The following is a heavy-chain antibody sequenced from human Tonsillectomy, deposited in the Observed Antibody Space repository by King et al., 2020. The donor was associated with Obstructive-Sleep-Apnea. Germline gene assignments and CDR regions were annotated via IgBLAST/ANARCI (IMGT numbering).Heavy chain of an antibody. J-gene: IGHJ4*02. CDR1: GGSINNYY. Sequence: VQLQESGPGLVKPSETLSLTCNVSGGSINNYYWSWIRQPPGEGLEWIGYIYYSGSTNYNSSLTSRVTISVDTSKNQFSLKLSSVTAADTALYYCARHRESGSNRRYFDYWGQGTLVTVSS. V-gene: IGHV4-59*08. CDR2: IYYSGST. D-gene: IGHD1-26*01. CDR3: ARHRESGSNRRYFDY.